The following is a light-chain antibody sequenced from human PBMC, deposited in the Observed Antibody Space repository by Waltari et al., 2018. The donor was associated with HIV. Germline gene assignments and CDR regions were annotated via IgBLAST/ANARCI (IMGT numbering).Light chain of an antibody. V-gene: IGLV1-47*01. J-gene: IGLJ2*01. CDR1: SSNIGLYH. Sequence: QSVLTQPPSASGTPGQRVPLSCSGGSSNIGLYHVYWYQPFPGTPPKLLIYRDNQRPPGVPDRFSGSKSATSASLVISGLLSEDEADYYCAAWDDSLSCLFGGGTKVTVL. CDR3: AAWDDSLSCL. CDR2: RDN.